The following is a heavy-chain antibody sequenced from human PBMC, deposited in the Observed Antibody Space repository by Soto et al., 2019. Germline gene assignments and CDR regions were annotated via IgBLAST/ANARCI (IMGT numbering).Heavy chain of an antibody. CDR2: ITVNSGNT. CDR1: GYTFTSYG. V-gene: IGHV1-18*01. D-gene: IGHD6-19*01. Sequence: QVQLVQSGVEVKKPGASVKVSCKASGYTFTSYGIGWVRQAPGQGLEWMGWITVNSGNTNYPQKLQGRVTMTTDTSTRKADMELRSLKSDDTAVYYCGRGLGGGWYYFDYWGQGTLVTVSS. J-gene: IGHJ4*02. CDR3: GRGLGGGWYYFDY.